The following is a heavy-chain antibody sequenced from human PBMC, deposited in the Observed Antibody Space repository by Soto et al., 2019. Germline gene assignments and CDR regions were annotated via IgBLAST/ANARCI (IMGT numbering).Heavy chain of an antibody. CDR1: GFTFSNYA. CDR3: AKDREGSRNWGPFGY. Sequence: EVQLLESGGGLVQPGGSLRLSFAASGFTFSNYAMSWVRQAPGKGLEWVSAISGSGGSTYYADSVKGRFTISRDNSKNPLFQQMNSLGADETAVYYWAKDREGSRNWGPFGYWGQGTLVTVSS. J-gene: IGHJ4*02. V-gene: IGHV3-23*01. CDR2: ISGSGGST. D-gene: IGHD7-27*01.